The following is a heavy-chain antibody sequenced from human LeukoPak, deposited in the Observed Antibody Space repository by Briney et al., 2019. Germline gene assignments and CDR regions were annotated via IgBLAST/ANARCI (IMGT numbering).Heavy chain of an antibody. CDR2: TYYRSKWYN. CDR1: GDSVSSNSAA. CDR3: ARDQCYYDSSGYCHFDY. Sequence: SQTLSLTCAISGDSVSSNSAAWNWIRQSPSRGLEWLGRTYYRSKWYNDYAVPVKSRITINPDTSKNQFSLQLNSVTPEDTAVYYCARDQCYYDSSGYCHFDYWGQGTLVTVSS. V-gene: IGHV6-1*01. J-gene: IGHJ4*02. D-gene: IGHD3-22*01.